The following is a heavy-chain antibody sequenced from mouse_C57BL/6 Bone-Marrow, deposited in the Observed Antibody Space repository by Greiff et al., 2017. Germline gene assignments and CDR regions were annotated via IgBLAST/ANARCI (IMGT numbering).Heavy chain of an antibody. CDR3: ARGYGSRPWAMDY. V-gene: IGHV1-81*01. CDR2: IYTRSGNT. D-gene: IGHD1-1*01. Sequence: VQLQQSGAELARPGASVKLSCKASGYTFTSYGISWVKQRTGQGLEWIGEIYTRSGNTYYNEKFKGKATLTSDKSSSTAYMELRSLTSEDSAVYFCARGYGSRPWAMDYWGQGTSVTVSS. J-gene: IGHJ4*01. CDR1: GYTFTSYG.